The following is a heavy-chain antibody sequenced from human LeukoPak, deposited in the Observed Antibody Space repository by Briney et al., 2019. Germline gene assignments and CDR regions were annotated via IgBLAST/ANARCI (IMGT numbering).Heavy chain of an antibody. CDR2: ISYDGSNT. Sequence: GGSLRLSCPASGFTFSNYGMHWVRQAPGKGLEWVAVISYDGSNTYYADSVKGRFTISRDNSKNTLYLQMNSLGAEDTAVYYCAKSRYYGSGSYFNIDYWGQGTLVTVSS. J-gene: IGHJ4*02. V-gene: IGHV3-30*18. CDR1: GFTFSNYG. CDR3: AKSRYYGSGSYFNIDY. D-gene: IGHD3-10*01.